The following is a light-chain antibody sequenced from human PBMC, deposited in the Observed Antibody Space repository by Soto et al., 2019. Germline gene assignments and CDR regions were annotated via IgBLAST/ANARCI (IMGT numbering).Light chain of an antibody. V-gene: IGLV2-14*01. J-gene: IGLJ1*01. CDR1: SSDVGGYNY. CDR3: SSYTSSSTLDV. Sequence: QSALTQPASGSGSPRQAITISFTGTSSDVGGYNYVSWYQQHPGKAPKLMIYEVSNRPSGVSNRFSGSKSGNTASLTISGLQAEDEADYYCSSYTSSSTLDVFGTGTKVTVL. CDR2: EVS.